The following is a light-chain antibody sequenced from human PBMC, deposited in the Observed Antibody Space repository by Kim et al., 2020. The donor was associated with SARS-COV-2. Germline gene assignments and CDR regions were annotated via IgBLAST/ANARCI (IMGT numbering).Light chain of an antibody. CDR3: QTWGTGIV. V-gene: IGLV4-69*01. CDR2: LNSDGSH. Sequence: GPSVKLTWTLGSGHSGYAIAWHQQQPEKGPRYLMKLNSDGSHSKGDGIPDRFSGSSSGAERYLTISSLQSEDEADYYCQTWGTGIVFGGGTQLTVL. CDR1: SGHSGYA. J-gene: IGLJ3*02.